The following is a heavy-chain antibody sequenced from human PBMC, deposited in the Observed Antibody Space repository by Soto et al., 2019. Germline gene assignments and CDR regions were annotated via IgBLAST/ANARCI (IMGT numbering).Heavy chain of an antibody. D-gene: IGHD6-19*01. V-gene: IGHV3-33*01. CDR3: ARPLVAPVAGPYYYGMDV. CDR2: IWYDGNTK. J-gene: IGHJ6*02. Sequence: QIQLVESGGGVVQPGRSLRLSCTASGFTFNSYGFNWVRQAPGKGLEWVAVIWYDGNTKYYADSVKGRFTISRDNLSSTVYLQMNILTAEDTAVYYCARPLVAPVAGPYYYGMDVWGQGTTVTVSS. CDR1: GFTFNSYG.